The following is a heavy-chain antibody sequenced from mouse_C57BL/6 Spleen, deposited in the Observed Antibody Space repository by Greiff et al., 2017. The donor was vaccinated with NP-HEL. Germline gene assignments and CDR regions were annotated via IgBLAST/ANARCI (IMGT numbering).Heavy chain of an antibody. CDR2: INYDGSST. CDR3: ARGFDGYQYYFDY. Sequence: EVMLVESEGGLVQPGSSMKLSCTASGFTFSDYYMAWVRQVPEKGLEWVAHINYDGSSTYYLDSLKSRFIISRDNAKNILYLQMSSLKSEDTATYYCARGFDGYQYYFDYWGQGTTLTVSS. J-gene: IGHJ2*01. D-gene: IGHD2-3*01. CDR1: GFTFSDYY. V-gene: IGHV5-16*01.